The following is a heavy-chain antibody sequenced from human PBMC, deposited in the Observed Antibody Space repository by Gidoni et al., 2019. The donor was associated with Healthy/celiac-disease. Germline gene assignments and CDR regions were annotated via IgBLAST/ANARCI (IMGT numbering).Heavy chain of an antibody. CDR1: GCTLDDYA. CDR2: ISLNSGSI. J-gene: IGHJ4*02. D-gene: IGHD6-19*01. Sequence: EVQLVESGGGLVQPGRSMRLSCAASGCTLDDYAMHWVLQAPGKGLEWGLCISLNSGSIGYADSVTGLFTISRDHATNSLYLQMNSLRAEDTALYYCATESSVAGTFDSWGQGTLVTVSS. V-gene: IGHV3-9*01. CDR3: ATESSVAGTFDS.